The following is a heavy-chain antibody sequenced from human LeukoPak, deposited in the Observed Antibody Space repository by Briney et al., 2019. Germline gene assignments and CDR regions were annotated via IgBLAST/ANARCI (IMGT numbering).Heavy chain of an antibody. CDR2: IYYSGST. D-gene: IGHD3-16*02. CDR3: ARHLVTSGYDYVWGSYRAHFDY. V-gene: IGHV4-59*08. CDR1: GGSISIYY. J-gene: IGHJ4*02. Sequence: SETLSLTCTVSGGSISIYYWSWIRQPPGKGLEWIGYIYYSGSTNYNPSLKSRVTISVDTSKNQFSLKLSSVTAADTAVYYCARHLVTSGYDYVWGSYRAHFDYWGQGTLVTVSS.